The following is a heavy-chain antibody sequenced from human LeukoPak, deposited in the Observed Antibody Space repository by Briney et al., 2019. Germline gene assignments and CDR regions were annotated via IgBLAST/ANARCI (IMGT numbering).Heavy chain of an antibody. CDR3: VRDVGAVRGEVYFDY. CDR1: GFTFSSYS. J-gene: IGHJ4*02. Sequence: GGSLRLSCAASGFTFSSYSMNWVRQAPGKGLEWVSSITGSGPYMLYADSVKHRFTISRDNTKNLLYLEMNSLRAEDTAMYFCVRDVGAVRGEVYFDYWGQGTLVTVSS. D-gene: IGHD3-10*01. V-gene: IGHV3-21*06. CDR2: ITGSGPYM.